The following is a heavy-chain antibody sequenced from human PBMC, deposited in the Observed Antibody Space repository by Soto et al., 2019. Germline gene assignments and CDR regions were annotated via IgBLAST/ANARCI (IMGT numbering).Heavy chain of an antibody. CDR2: ISSSGGTT. CDR3: ARIMGYAAHDAD. J-gene: IGHJ4*02. Sequence: PGGSLRLSCAASGFTFSDYSMSWVRQAPGKGLEWVSYISSSGGTTYYADSVKGRFTISRDNSKNSLYLQMNSLRAEDTAVYYCARIMGYAAHDADWGQGTLVTVSS. CDR1: GFTFSDYS. D-gene: IGHD3-16*01. V-gene: IGHV3-11*01.